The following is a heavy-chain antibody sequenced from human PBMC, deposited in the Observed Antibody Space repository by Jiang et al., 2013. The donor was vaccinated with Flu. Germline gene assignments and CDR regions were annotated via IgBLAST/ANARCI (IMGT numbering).Heavy chain of an antibody. D-gene: IGHD5-18*01. CDR3: ARITGAYSHGFDS. CDR2: VAWDGDK. Sequence: TLTCTVSGFSLTSKGVCVSWIRQAPGKALEWLALVAWDGDKHYNASLKTRLTIFKDTSKNLVVLTMTDMEPVDTGTYYCARITGAYSHGFDSWGQGALVTVSS. CDR1: GFSLTSKGVC. J-gene: IGHJ4*02. V-gene: IGHV2-70*01.